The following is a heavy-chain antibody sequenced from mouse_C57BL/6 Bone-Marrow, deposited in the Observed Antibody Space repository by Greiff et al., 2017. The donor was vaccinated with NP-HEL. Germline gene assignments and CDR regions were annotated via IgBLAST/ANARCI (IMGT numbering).Heavy chain of an antibody. J-gene: IGHJ2*01. D-gene: IGHD1-1*01. CDR1: GYTFTDYY. Sequence: VQLQQSGAELVRPGASVKLSCKASGYTFTDYYINWVKQRPGQGLEWIARIYPGSGNTYYNEKFKGKATLTAEKSSSTAYMQLSSLTSEDSAVYFCARITTVGPYYFDYWGQGTTLTVSS. CDR2: IYPGSGNT. V-gene: IGHV1-76*01. CDR3: ARITTVGPYYFDY.